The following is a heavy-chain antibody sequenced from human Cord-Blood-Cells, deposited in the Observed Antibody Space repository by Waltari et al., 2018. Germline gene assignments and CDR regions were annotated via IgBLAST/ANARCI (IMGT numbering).Heavy chain of an antibody. J-gene: IGHJ2*01. Sequence: QVQLQQWGAGLLKPSETLSLTCAVYGGSFSCYYWSCLRQPPGKGLGWIGEINHSGSTNYNPSLKSRVTISVDTSKNQFSLKLSSVTAADTAVYYCARLVVVVASFDLWGRGTLVTVSS. CDR2: INHSGST. CDR1: GGSFSCYY. CDR3: ARLVVVVASFDL. V-gene: IGHV4-34*01. D-gene: IGHD2-15*01.